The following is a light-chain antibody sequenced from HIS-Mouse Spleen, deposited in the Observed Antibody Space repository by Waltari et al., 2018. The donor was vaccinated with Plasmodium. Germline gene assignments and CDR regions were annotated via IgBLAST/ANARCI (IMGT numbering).Light chain of an antibody. J-gene: IGLJ1*01. CDR1: SSDVGGYNY. CDR3: CSYAGSYTYV. V-gene: IGLV2-11*01. Sequence: QSALTQPRSVSGSPGQSVTISCTGTSSDVGGYNYVSWYQQHPGKAPKLMIYDVSKRPSGGPDRFSGSKSGNTAPLTISGRQAEDEADYYCCSYAGSYTYVFGTGTKVTVL. CDR2: DVS.